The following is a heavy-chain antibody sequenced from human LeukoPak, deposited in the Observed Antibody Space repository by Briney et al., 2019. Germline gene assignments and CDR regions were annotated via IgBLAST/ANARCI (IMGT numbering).Heavy chain of an antibody. CDR3: ARSPAGANYYLDV. V-gene: IGHV3-48*03. J-gene: IGHJ6*03. Sequence: GGSLRLSCAASGFTFSSYEMNWVRQAPGKGLEWVSYISSSGSTMYYADSVKGRFTISRDNAKNSLSLQMNSHRAEDTAVYYCARSPAGANYYLDVWGKGTTVTISS. D-gene: IGHD1-14*01. CDR1: GFTFSSYE. CDR2: ISSSGSTM.